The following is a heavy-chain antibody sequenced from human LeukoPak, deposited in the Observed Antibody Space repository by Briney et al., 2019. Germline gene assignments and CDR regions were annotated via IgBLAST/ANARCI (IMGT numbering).Heavy chain of an antibody. CDR2: INPNSGGT. J-gene: IGHJ4*02. CDR1: GYTFTDYY. Sequence: SVKVSCKASGYTFTDYYMHWVRQAPGQGLEWMGWINPNSGGTHYAQKFQGRVTMTSDTSIRTAYMELSRLRSDDTAVYYCARSATHRLTWTDRSQWLPLDYWGQGTLVTVSS. V-gene: IGHV1-2*02. D-gene: IGHD5-18*01. CDR3: ARSATHRLTWTDRSQWLPLDY.